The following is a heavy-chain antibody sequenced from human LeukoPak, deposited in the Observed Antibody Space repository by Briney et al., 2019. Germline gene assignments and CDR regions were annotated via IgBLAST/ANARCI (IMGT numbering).Heavy chain of an antibody. V-gene: IGHV3-30-3*01. J-gene: IGHJ3*02. D-gene: IGHD2-15*01. CDR2: ISYDGSNK. Sequence: AXGXXLEGGAVISYDGSNKYYADSVKGRITISRDNSKNTVYMQMNSLRAEDTAVYYCARDRWDAFDIWGQGTMVTVSS. CDR3: ARDRWDAFDI.